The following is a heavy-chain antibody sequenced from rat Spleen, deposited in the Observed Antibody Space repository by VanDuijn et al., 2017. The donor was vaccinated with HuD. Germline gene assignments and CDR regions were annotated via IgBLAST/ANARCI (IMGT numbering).Heavy chain of an antibody. J-gene: IGHJ3*01. V-gene: IGHV2-6*01. CDR2: ISSGGNT. D-gene: IGHD1-11*01. CDR3: ARSGYYGGYNWFDY. CDR1: GFSLTSYT. Sequence: QVQLKESGPGLVQPSQTLSLTCTVSGFSLTSYTVSWVRQPPGKGLEWIAAISSGGNTYYNSGLKSRLSISRDTSKSQVFLKMNSLQTEDTAMYFCARSGYYGGYNWFDYWGQGTLVTVSS.